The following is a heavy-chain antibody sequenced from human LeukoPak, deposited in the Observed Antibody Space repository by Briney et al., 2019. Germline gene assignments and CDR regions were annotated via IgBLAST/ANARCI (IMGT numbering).Heavy chain of an antibody. CDR1: GFTFSSHW. V-gene: IGHV3-74*01. CDR2: IKSDGSSP. D-gene: IGHD3-22*01. J-gene: IGHJ4*02. CDR3: ARGPDRSGYYVGDY. Sequence: TGGSLRLSCAASGFTFSSHWVHGVRQASGKGPVGVSRIKSDGSSPSYADSVKGRFTISRDKAKNTLYLQMNSLRAEDTAVYYCARGPDRSGYYVGDYWGQGTLVTVSS.